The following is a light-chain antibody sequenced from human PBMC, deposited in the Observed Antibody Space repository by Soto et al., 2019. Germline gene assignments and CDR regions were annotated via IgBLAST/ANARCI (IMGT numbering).Light chain of an antibody. J-gene: IGKJ1*01. Sequence: EIVLTQSPATLSLSPGERATLSCRASQSVSSYLAWYQQKPGQAPRLLIYGASTRATGIPARFSGSGSGTEFTLTISSLQSEDFAVYYCQQYNKWPRTFGQGTKGDIK. CDR2: GAS. CDR1: QSVSSY. CDR3: QQYNKWPRT. V-gene: IGKV3-15*01.